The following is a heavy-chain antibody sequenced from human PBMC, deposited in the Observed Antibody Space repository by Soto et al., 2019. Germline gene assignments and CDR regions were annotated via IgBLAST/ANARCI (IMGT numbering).Heavy chain of an antibody. CDR1: GFTFSSYA. Sequence: PGGSLRLSGAASGFTFSSYAMHWVRQAPGKGLGRVAVISYDGSNKYYADSVKGRFTISRDNSKNTLYLQMNSLRAEDTAVYYCAREGPGIAARSPHLLYYGMDVWGQGTTVTVSS. J-gene: IGHJ6*02. D-gene: IGHD6-6*01. CDR2: ISYDGSNK. V-gene: IGHV3-30-3*01. CDR3: AREGPGIAARSPHLLYYGMDV.